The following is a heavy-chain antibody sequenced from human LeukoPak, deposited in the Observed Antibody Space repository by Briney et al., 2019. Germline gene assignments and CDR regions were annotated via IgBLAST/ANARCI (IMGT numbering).Heavy chain of an antibody. CDR3: ARDISSRYFDWPYYYYYYMDV. CDR2: IQQDGSEK. D-gene: IGHD3-9*01. Sequence: GGSLRLSCAASGFTFSSYAMSWVRQAPGKGLEWVANIQQDGSEKYYVDSVKGRFTISRDNAKNSLYLQMNSLRAEDTAVYYCARDISSRYFDWPYYYYYYMDVWGKGTTVTISS. J-gene: IGHJ6*03. CDR1: GFTFSSYA. V-gene: IGHV3-7*01.